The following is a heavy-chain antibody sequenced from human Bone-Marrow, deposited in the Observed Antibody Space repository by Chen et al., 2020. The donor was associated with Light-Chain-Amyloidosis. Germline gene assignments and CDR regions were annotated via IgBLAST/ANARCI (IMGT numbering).Heavy chain of an antibody. Sequence: EVQLVESGGGLLQRGGSLRLSCAASGFAFSSYAMSWVRQAPGKGLEWVSTISGSGGSRYYGDAVKGRLTISRENSKSARFLQMNGLRAEDTAVYYCAKDISYDDILPGYPADAFDIWGQGTMVTVSS. CDR1: GFAFSSYA. V-gene: IGHV3-23*04. CDR3: AKDISYDDILPGYPADAFDI. CDR2: ISGSGGSR. D-gene: IGHD3-9*01. J-gene: IGHJ3*02.